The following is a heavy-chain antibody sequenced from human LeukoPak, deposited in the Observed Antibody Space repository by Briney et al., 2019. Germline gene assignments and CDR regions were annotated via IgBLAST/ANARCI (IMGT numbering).Heavy chain of an antibody. CDR2: INPNSGGT. J-gene: IGHJ4*02. V-gene: IGHV1-2*02. CDR3: ATGITSITWLYYFDY. CDR1: GYTFTDYY. Sequence: ASVKVSCKASGYTFTDYYMHWVRQAPGQGLEWVGWINPNSGGTNYAQKFQGGVTMTRDTSITTAYMELSRLRSDDTAVYYCATGITSITWLYYFDYWGQGTLVTVSS. D-gene: IGHD6-13*01.